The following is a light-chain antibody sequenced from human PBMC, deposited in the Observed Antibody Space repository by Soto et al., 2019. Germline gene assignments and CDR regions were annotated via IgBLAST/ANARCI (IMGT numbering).Light chain of an antibody. J-gene: IGLJ2*01. CDR2: EVS. CDR1: SSDIGGYNF. CDR3: SSYARSNNVL. V-gene: IGLV2-8*01. Sequence: QSALTQPPSASGSPGQSVAISCTGTSSDIGGYNFVSWYQHHPGKAPKVLIYEVSKRASGVSDRFSGSKSGNTASLTVTGLQAEDEADYYCSSYARSNNVLFGGGTNLTVL.